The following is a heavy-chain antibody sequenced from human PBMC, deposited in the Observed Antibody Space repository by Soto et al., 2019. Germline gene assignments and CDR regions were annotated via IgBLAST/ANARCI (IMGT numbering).Heavy chain of an antibody. V-gene: IGHV3-7*01. CDR3: AEDQDIVLIPAAIRWFDP. CDR2: IKLDGSME. Sequence: GGSLRLSCAASGMTFSTYWMTWVRQAPGKGLEWVANIKLDGSMEFYSDSVKGRFTISRDNSKNTLYLQMNSLRAEDTAVYYCAEDQDIVLIPAAIRWFDPWGQGTLVTVSS. D-gene: IGHD2-2*01. J-gene: IGHJ5*02. CDR1: GMTFSTYW.